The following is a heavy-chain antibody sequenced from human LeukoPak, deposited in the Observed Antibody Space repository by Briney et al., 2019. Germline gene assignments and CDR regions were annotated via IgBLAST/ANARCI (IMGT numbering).Heavy chain of an antibody. V-gene: IGHV3-30*02. CDR3: AKGRGSYTFVDAFDI. CDR2: IRYDGSNK. CDR1: GFTFSSYG. J-gene: IGHJ3*02. D-gene: IGHD1-26*01. Sequence: GGSLRLSCAASGFTFSSYGMHRVRQAPGKGLEWVAFIRYDGSNKYYADSVKGRFTISRDNSKNTLYLQMNSLRAEDTAVYYCAKGRGSYTFVDAFDIWGQGTMVTVSS.